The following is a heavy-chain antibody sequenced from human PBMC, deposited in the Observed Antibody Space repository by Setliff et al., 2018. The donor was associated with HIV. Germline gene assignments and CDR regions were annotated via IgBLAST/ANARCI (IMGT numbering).Heavy chain of an antibody. CDR3: ASHAPASWYLLSYFDY. Sequence: PGGSLRLSCASSGFTFSSYAMTWVRQAPGKGLECVAVISGSGGDTYYADSVKGRFVISREKSKSTLYLQMNSLRAEDTAVYYCASHAPASWYLLSYFDYWGQGTLVAVSS. J-gene: IGHJ4*02. CDR1: GFTFSSYA. CDR2: ISGSGGDT. D-gene: IGHD6-13*01. V-gene: IGHV3-23*01.